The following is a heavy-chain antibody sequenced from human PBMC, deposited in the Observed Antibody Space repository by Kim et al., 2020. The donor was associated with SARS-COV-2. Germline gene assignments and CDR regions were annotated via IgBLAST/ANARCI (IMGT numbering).Heavy chain of an antibody. J-gene: IGHJ4*02. V-gene: IGHV3-30*04. Sequence: GGSLRLSCAASGFTFSSYAMHWVRQAPGKGLEWVAVISYDGSNKYYADSVKGRFTISRDNSKNTLYLQMNSLRAEDTAVYYCARSYYYGSGSYYVGYYFDYWGQGTLVTVSS. CDR2: ISYDGSNK. CDR1: GFTFSSYA. CDR3: ARSYYYGSGSYYVGYYFDY. D-gene: IGHD3-10*01.